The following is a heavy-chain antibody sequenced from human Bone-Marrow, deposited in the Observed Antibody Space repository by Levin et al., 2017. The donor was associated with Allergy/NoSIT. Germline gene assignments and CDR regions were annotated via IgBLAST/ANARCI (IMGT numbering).Heavy chain of an antibody. J-gene: IGHJ4*02. CDR2: IRSKAYGGTT. Sequence: PGGSLRLSCTASGFTFGDYAMSWFRQAPGKGLEWVGFIRSKAYGGTTEYAASVKGRFTISRDDSKSIAYLQMNSLKTEDTAVYYCTSFTTGTTWYFDYWGQGTLVTVSS. V-gene: IGHV3-49*03. CDR1: GFTFGDYA. D-gene: IGHD1-1*01. CDR3: TSFTTGTTWYFDY.